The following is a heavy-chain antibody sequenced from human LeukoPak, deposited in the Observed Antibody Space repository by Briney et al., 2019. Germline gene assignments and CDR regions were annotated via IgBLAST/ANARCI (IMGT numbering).Heavy chain of an antibody. Sequence: ASVKVSSTASGYTFTGYYMHWVRQAPGQGLEWMGWINPNSGGTNYAQKFQGRVTMTRDTSISTAYMELSRLRSDDTAVYYCARPVYYYGSGSTLFDYWGQGTLVTVSS. CDR1: GYTFTGYY. V-gene: IGHV1-2*02. J-gene: IGHJ4*02. CDR3: ARPVYYYGSGSTLFDY. CDR2: INPNSGGT. D-gene: IGHD3-10*01.